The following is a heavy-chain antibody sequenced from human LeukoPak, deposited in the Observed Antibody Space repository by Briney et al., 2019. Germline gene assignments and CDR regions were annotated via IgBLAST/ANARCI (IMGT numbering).Heavy chain of an antibody. J-gene: IGHJ4*02. V-gene: IGHV3-21*01. Sequence: SGGSLRLSCAASGFTFSSYAMSWVRQAPGKGLEWVSSISMSSTYIYYADSVKGRFTISRDNAKNSLYLQMDSLRDEDTAVYYCTRAPYSSGWYTVDFWGQGTLVTVSS. CDR1: GFTFSSYA. D-gene: IGHD6-19*01. CDR2: ISMSSTYI. CDR3: TRAPYSSGWYTVDF.